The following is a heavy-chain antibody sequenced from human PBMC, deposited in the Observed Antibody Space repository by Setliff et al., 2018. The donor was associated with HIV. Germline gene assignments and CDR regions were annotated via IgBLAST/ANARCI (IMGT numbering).Heavy chain of an antibody. CDR1: GYRFNTYG. V-gene: IGHV1-18*01. D-gene: IGHD3-22*01. Sequence: AASVKVSCKASGYRFNTYGISWVRQAPGQGLEWMGWISPYNGDTRFAQSLQGRVTLTTDTSTNTAYMGMRTLRSDDTAVYYCVRGVTRDISGYYRDEYFQHWGQGTPVTVSS. CDR2: ISPYNGDT. J-gene: IGHJ1*01. CDR3: VRGVTRDISGYYRDEYFQH.